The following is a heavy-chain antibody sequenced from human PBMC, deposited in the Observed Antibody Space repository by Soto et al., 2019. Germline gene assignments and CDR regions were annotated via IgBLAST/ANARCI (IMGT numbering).Heavy chain of an antibody. J-gene: IGHJ6*02. Sequence: EAQVVESGGGVVQPGGSLRLSCAGSGFTFSGCWMHWVRQSPGKGLVWVSRINSDGTTTAYADSVKGRFTISRDNSKNTLYLQMSSLRAEDTAVYYCTHCSGESCHGGYFGMDVWGQGTTVTVSS. D-gene: IGHD2-15*01. CDR2: INSDGTTT. V-gene: IGHV3-74*01. CDR1: GFTFSGCW. CDR3: THCSGESCHGGYFGMDV.